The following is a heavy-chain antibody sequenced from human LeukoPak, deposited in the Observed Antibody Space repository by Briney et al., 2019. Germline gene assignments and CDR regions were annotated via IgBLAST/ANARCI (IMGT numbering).Heavy chain of an antibody. V-gene: IGHV3-23*01. Sequence: GGSLRLSCAASGFTFSSYAMSWVRQAPGKGLEWVSAISGSGGSTYYADSVKGRFTISRDNSKNTLYLQMNSLRAEDTAVYYCAKGDSGSYYKDPYYYDYWGQGTLVTVSS. J-gene: IGHJ4*02. CDR1: GFTFSSYA. D-gene: IGHD1-26*01. CDR2: ISGSGGST. CDR3: AKGDSGSYYKDPYYYDY.